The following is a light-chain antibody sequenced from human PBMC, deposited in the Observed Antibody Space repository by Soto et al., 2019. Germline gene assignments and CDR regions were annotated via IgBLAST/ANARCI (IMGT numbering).Light chain of an antibody. CDR1: QSVSSSY. J-gene: IGKJ3*01. Sequence: EIVLTQSPGTLSLSPGERATLSCRASQSVSSSYLAWYQQRPGQAPRLLIFGASYRATGVPDRFSGSGSGXXXXXXXXXXXXEXFAVYYCQQYSSSPPEFTFGPGTKVDSK. CDR3: QQYSSSPPEFT. V-gene: IGKV3-20*01. CDR2: GAS.